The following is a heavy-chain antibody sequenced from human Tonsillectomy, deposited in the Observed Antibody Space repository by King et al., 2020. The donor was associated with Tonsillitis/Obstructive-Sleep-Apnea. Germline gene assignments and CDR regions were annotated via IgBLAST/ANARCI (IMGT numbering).Heavy chain of an antibody. Sequence: VQLVESGGGVVQPGRSLRLSCAASGFTFSGYAMHWVRQAPGKGLEWVAVISYDGSNKYYADSVKGRFTISRDNSKNTLCLQMNSLRAEDTAVYYCARGPRWVLELRQASFDYWGQGTLVTVSS. J-gene: IGHJ4*02. CDR2: ISYDGSNK. CDR1: GFTFSGYA. D-gene: IGHD1-7*01. CDR3: ARGPRWVLELRQASFDY. V-gene: IGHV3-30*04.